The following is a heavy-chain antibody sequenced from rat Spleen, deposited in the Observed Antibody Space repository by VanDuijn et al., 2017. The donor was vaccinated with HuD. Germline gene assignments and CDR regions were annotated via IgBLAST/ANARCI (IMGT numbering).Heavy chain of an antibody. CDR2: IWGNGNT. D-gene: IGHD1-2*01. V-gene: IGHV2S61*01. CDR1: GFSLSSYG. J-gene: IGHJ2*01. CDR3: ARSDTLAAMGHY. Sequence: QVQLKESGPGLVQPSQTLSLTCTVSGFSLSSYGVIWVRQPPGKGLEWMVVIWGNGNTNYNSALKSRLSISRDTSKSQVFLKINNLQTEDTAMYFCARSDTLAAMGHYWGQGVMVTVSS.